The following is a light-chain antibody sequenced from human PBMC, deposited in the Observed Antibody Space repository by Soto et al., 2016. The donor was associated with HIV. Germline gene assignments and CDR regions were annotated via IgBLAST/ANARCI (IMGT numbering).Light chain of an antibody. V-gene: IGKV1-5*03. Sequence: DFQMTQSPSTLSASVGDRVTITCRASQDITTWLAWYQQKPGKPPNLLIYKASNLQNGVPSRFSGSGSGTEFTLSINSLQPDDFATYYCQQFGNKPYTFGQGTKLEIK. CDR3: QQFGNKPYT. CDR2: KAS. CDR1: QDITTW. J-gene: IGKJ2*01.